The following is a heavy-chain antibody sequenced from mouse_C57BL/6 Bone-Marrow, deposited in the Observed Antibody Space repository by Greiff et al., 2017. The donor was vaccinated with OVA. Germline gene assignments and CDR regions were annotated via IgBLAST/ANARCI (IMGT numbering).Heavy chain of an antibody. CDR3: AIAYYSNSLAY. D-gene: IGHD2-5*01. V-gene: IGHV1-74*01. CDR2: IHPSVSDT. Sequence: QVQLQQPGAELVKPGASVKVSCKASGYTFTSYWMHWVKQRPGQGLEWIGRIHPSVSDTNYNQKFQGKATLPVDKSSSTAYMQLSSLTSEDSAVYYCAIAYYSNSLAYWGQGTRVTVSA. CDR1: GYTFTSYW. J-gene: IGHJ3*01.